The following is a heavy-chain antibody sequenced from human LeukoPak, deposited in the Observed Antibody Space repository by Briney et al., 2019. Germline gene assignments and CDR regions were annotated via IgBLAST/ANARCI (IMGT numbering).Heavy chain of an antibody. CDR1: GYSISSGYY. V-gene: IGHV4-38-2*02. CDR2: LYHIGST. CDR3: ARDLGVSGNNYFDY. D-gene: IGHD2-8*01. Sequence: SESLSLTCAVAGYSISSGYYWGWRRQHPGKGRVWRGSLYHIGSTYYNQSLKRRVTISGDTSKSQAYLELSSVAADDTAVYYCARDLGVSGNNYFDYWGQGTLVTVSS. J-gene: IGHJ4*02.